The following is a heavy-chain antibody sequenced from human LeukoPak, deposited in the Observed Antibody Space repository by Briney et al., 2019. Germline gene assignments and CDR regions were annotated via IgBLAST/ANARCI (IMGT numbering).Heavy chain of an antibody. Sequence: SETLSLTCTVSGGSISSYYWSWIRQPPGKGLEWIGYIYYSGSTNYNPSLKSRVNISVDTSKNQFSLKLSSVTAADTAVYYCARVGGYYGSGSYYNYWGQGTLVTVSS. J-gene: IGHJ4*02. CDR2: IYYSGST. CDR1: GGSISSYY. V-gene: IGHV4-59*01. CDR3: ARVGGYYGSGSYYNY. D-gene: IGHD3-10*01.